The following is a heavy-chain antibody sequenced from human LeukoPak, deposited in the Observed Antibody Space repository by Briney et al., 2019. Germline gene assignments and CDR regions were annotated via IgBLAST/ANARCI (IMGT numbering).Heavy chain of an antibody. CDR3: ARDSGWELKQYYFDH. J-gene: IGHJ4*02. V-gene: IGHV1-18*01. Sequence: ASVKVSCKASGYTFTSYHINWVRQAPGQGLEWMGWISVYNSYTEFAQKFQGRVTMTTDTSTRTTYMELRGLRSDDTAVYYCARDSGWELKQYYFDHWGQGTLVTVSS. CDR1: GYTFTSYH. D-gene: IGHD1-26*01. CDR2: ISVYNSYT.